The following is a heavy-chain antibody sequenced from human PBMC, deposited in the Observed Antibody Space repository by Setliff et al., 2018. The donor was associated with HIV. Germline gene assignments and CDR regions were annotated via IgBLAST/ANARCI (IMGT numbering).Heavy chain of an antibody. D-gene: IGHD3-16*01. J-gene: IGHJ3*02. CDR3: AKVFAYGIDGFDI. Sequence: GGSLRLSCAASGFTFTSYWMIWVRQAPGKGLEWVGRMRNKDYSYITDYAASVKGRFTISRDDSKNTLYLQMNSLRVEDTAVYYCAKVFAYGIDGFDIWGQGTMVTVSS. CDR2: MRNKDYSYIT. CDR1: GFTFTSYW. V-gene: IGHV3-72*01.